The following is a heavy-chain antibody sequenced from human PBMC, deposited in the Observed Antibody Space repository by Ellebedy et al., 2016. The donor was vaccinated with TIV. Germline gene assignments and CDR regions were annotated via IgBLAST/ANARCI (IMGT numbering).Heavy chain of an antibody. Sequence: GESLKISCAVSGFTLTDYYIGWIRQAPGKGLEWIAYMSVGGNIHYADSVEGRFTVSRDDAENLVYLQMNSLRAEDTAMYYCAREGPDYYYKKGWFDPWGQGTMVTVSS. CDR1: GFTLTDYY. CDR3: AREGPDYYYKKGWFDP. V-gene: IGHV3-11*01. CDR2: MSVGGNI. D-gene: IGHD3-10*01. J-gene: IGHJ5*02.